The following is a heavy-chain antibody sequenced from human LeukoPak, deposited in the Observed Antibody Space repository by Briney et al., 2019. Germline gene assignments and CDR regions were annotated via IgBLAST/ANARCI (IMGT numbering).Heavy chain of an antibody. CDR3: ARGIYGDPVAFDS. CDR2: LKSDGSTA. J-gene: IGHJ4*02. D-gene: IGHD4-17*01. CDR1: GFTFSSFN. Sequence: GGTLRLSCAASGFTFSSFNMHWVRQAPGKGLVWVSRLKSDGSTAMYADSVQGRFTISRDNARNAVHLLMSSLTVEDTGVYYCARGIYGDPVAFDSWGQGALVTVSS. V-gene: IGHV3-74*03.